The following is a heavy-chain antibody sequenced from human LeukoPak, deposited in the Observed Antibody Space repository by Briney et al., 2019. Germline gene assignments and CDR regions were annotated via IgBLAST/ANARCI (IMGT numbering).Heavy chain of an antibody. D-gene: IGHD2-2*02. CDR3: ASTIDIVVVPAAITNDY. CDR1: GGSFSGYY. Sequence: SETLSLTCAVYGGSFSGYYWSWIRQPPGKGLEWIGSIYYSGSTYYNPSLKSRVTISVDTSKNQFSLKLSSVTAADTAVYYCASTIDIVVVPAAITNDYWGQGTLVTVSS. V-gene: IGHV4-34*01. J-gene: IGHJ4*02. CDR2: IYYSGST.